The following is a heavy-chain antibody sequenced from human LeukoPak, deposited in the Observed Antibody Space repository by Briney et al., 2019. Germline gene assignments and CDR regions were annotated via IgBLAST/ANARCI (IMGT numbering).Heavy chain of an antibody. Sequence: SETLSLTCTVSGGSISPYYWSWIRQPPGKGLEWIGYIHYSGTTNYNPSLKSRVTMSVDTSNNHLSLRLTSVTAADAALYYCARHSYNYYGLDVWGQGTTITVSS. CDR3: ARHSYNYYGLDV. V-gene: IGHV4-59*08. J-gene: IGHJ6*02. CDR1: GGSISPYY. CDR2: IHYSGTT.